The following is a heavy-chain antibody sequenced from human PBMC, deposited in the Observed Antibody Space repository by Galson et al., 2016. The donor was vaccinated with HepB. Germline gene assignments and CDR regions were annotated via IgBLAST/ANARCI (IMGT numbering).Heavy chain of an antibody. CDR3: ARRGDGYKLDN. Sequence: QSGAEVKKPGESLKISCKGSGYSFNNYWIAWVRQLPEKGLEWMGSIYPGDSDTRYSPSFRGQVTISADKSLTTAYVQWSSLRASDTAMYYCARRGDGYKLDNWGQGTLVTVSS. CDR1: GYSFNNYW. CDR2: IYPGDSDT. V-gene: IGHV5-51*01. D-gene: IGHD5-24*01. J-gene: IGHJ4*02.